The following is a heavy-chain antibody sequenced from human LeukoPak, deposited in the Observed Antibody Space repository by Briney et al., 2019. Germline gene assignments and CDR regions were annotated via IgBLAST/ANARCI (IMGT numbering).Heavy chain of an antibody. Sequence: GGSLRLSCAASGFTFSSYWMHWVRQAPGRGLVWVSRINSDGSRTTYADSVKGRFTISRDNAKNTLYLQMNSLRAEDTALYYCARVVRGVTIDYWGQGTLVTVSS. CDR3: ARVVRGVTIDY. D-gene: IGHD3-10*01. CDR2: INSDGSRT. V-gene: IGHV3-74*01. J-gene: IGHJ4*02. CDR1: GFTFSSYW.